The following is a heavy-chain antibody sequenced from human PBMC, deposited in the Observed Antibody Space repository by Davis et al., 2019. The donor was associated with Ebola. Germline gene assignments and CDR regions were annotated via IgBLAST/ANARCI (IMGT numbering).Heavy chain of an antibody. CDR2: MNPHNGDT. Sequence: ASVKVSCKASGYTFTGYHMHWVRQAPGQGLEWMGRMNPHNGDTNYAQNFQGRVTMTRDTSISTAYMELSRLRYDDTAVYYCARGLGIVLSLTATSDFDYWGQGTLVTVSS. CDR3: ARGLGIVLSLTATSDFDY. V-gene: IGHV1-2*06. CDR1: GYTFTGYH. D-gene: IGHD5-12*01. J-gene: IGHJ4*02.